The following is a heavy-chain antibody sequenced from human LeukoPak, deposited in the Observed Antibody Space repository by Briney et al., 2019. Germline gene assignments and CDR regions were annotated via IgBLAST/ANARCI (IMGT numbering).Heavy chain of an antibody. V-gene: IGHV1-2*04. CDR3: AVAYSSSWYYWFDP. CDR1: GYTFTGYY. CDR2: INPNSGGT. J-gene: IGHJ5*02. Sequence: ASVKVSCKVSGYTFTGYYMHWVRQAPGQGLEWMGWINPNSGGTNYAQKFQGWVTMTRDTSISTAYMELSRLRSDDTAVYYCAVAYSSSWYYWFDPWGQGALVTVSS. D-gene: IGHD6-13*01.